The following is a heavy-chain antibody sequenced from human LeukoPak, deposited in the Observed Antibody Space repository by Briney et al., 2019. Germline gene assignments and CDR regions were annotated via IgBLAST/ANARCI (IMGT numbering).Heavy chain of an antibody. J-gene: IGHJ4*02. Sequence: GGSLRLSCAASAFTFSNYWMSWVRQAPGKGLEWVANIKEDGSEINYVDSVKGRFTISRDNAKNSLYLQMNSLRVDDTAVYYCAKDRGYSTFGYWGQGTLVTVSS. CDR1: AFTFSNYW. V-gene: IGHV3-7*01. CDR3: AKDRGYSTFGY. D-gene: IGHD4-23*01. CDR2: IKEDGSEI.